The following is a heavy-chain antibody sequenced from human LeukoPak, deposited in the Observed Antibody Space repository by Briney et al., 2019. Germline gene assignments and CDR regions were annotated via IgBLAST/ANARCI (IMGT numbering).Heavy chain of an antibody. Sequence: GGSLRLSCAVSGITLSNYGMSWVRQAPGKGLQWVAGISGTGGRTNYADSVKGRFTISRDSPKNTLYLQMNSLRAEDTAVYFCAKRGVVIRVVLVGFHKEAYYFDSWGQGALVTVSS. V-gene: IGHV3-23*01. CDR3: AKRGVVIRVVLVGFHKEAYYFDS. J-gene: IGHJ4*02. CDR1: GITLSNYG. D-gene: IGHD3-10*01. CDR2: ISGTGGRT.